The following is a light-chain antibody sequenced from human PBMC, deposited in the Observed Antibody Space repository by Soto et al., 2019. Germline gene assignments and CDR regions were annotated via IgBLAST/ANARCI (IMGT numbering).Light chain of an antibody. V-gene: IGKV3-15*01. CDR3: QQYNNWWT. CDR1: QSVNSN. J-gene: IGKJ1*01. CDR2: GAS. Sequence: ILMTQSPATLSVSPGEGATLSCRASQSVNSNLAWYQQKPAQAPSLLIYGASIRATGIPARFSGSGSGTDFTLTISSVQSEDFAVYYCQQYNNWWTFGQGTKVEIK.